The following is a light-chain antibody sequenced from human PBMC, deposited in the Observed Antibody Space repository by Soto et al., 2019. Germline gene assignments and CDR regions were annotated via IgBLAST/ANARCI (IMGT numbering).Light chain of an antibody. CDR3: QQYNSYWT. V-gene: IGKV1-5*01. Sequence: DIQLTQSPSTLSASIGDRVTITCRASESVNSWLAWYQQKPGKAPKFLIYDASSLESGVPSRFSGSGSGTEFTLTISSLQPDDFATYYCQQYNSYWTFGQGTK. J-gene: IGKJ1*01. CDR2: DAS. CDR1: ESVNSW.